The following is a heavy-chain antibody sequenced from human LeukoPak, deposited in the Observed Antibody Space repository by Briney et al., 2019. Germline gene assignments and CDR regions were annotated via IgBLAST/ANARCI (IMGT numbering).Heavy chain of an antibody. CDR1: GGTFSSYA. V-gene: IGHV1-69*13. D-gene: IGHD6-13*01. J-gene: IGHJ4*02. CDR3: AATAAAGTATLNY. Sequence: SVKVSCKAPGGTFSSYAISWVRQAPGQGLEWMGGIIPIFGTANYAQKFQGRVTITADESTSTAYMELSSLRSEDTAVYYCAATAAAGTATLNYWGQGTLVTVSS. CDR2: IIPIFGTA.